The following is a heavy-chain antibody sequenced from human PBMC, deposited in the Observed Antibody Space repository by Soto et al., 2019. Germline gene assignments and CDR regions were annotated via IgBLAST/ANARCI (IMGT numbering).Heavy chain of an antibody. Sequence: GGSLRLSCAASGFTFSSYAMHWVRQAPGKGLEWVAVISYDGSNKYYADSVKGRFTISRDNSKNTLYLQMNSLRAEGTAVYYCARGIVVVTAILYYWGQGTLVTVSS. V-gene: IGHV3-30-3*01. CDR1: GFTFSSYA. CDR2: ISYDGSNK. CDR3: ARGIVVVTAILYY. D-gene: IGHD2-21*02. J-gene: IGHJ4*02.